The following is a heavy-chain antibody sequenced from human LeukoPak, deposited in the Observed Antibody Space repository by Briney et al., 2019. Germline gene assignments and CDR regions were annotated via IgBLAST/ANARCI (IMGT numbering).Heavy chain of an antibody. CDR3: ARILTRITIFGVVIETRDAFDI. Sequence: GASVKVSCKASGYTFTSYGISWVRRAPGQGLEWMGWISAYNGNTNYAQKLQGRVTMTTDTSTSTAYMELRSLRSDDTAVYYCARILTRITIFGVVIETRDAFDIWGQGTMVTVSS. J-gene: IGHJ3*02. CDR1: GYTFTSYG. CDR2: ISAYNGNT. V-gene: IGHV1-18*01. D-gene: IGHD3-3*01.